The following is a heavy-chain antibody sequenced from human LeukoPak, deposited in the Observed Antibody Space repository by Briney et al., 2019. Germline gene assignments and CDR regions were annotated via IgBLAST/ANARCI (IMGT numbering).Heavy chain of an antibody. D-gene: IGHD2-15*01. CDR2: IYYTGIT. CDR3: AREFGVVRHGAPSSGMDV. J-gene: IGHJ6*02. Sequence: PSETLSLTCTVSGASITSSNYYWLWLRQPPGKGLEWIGSIYYTGITYYSLSLKSRVTISVDTSKYQCSLRLSSVTAADTAVYYCAREFGVVRHGAPSSGMDVWGQGTTVIVSS. CDR1: GASITSSNYY. V-gene: IGHV4-39*07.